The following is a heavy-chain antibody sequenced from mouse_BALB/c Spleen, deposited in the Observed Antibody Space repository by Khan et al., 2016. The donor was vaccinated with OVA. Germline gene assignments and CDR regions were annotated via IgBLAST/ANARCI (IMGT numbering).Heavy chain of an antibody. D-gene: IGHD1-2*01. Sequence: LVESGGGLVQPGGSRKLSCAASGFTFSSFGMHWVRQAPEKGLEWVAYISSGSHTIYYADTLKGRFTISSDNPKNPLFLQMTSLRSEYTAMYFCARNYGYYFDYWGQGTTLTVSS. V-gene: IGHV5-17*02. J-gene: IGHJ2*01. CDR2: ISSGSHTI. CDR3: ARNYGYYFDY. CDR1: GFTFSSFG.